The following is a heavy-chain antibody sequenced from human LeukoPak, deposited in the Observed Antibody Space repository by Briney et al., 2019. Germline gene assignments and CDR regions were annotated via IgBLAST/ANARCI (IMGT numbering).Heavy chain of an antibody. CDR2: ISPNSGGT. V-gene: IGHV1-2*02. D-gene: IGHD3-22*01. J-gene: IGHJ3*02. Sequence: ASVKVSCKASGYTFTGYYVNWVRQAPGQGLEWMGWISPNSGGTNYAQKFQSRVTMSRDTSISTAYMELSRLRSDDTALYYCARDRVIVGPSDGFDIWGQGTMVTVSS. CDR1: GYTFTGYY. CDR3: ARDRVIVGPSDGFDI.